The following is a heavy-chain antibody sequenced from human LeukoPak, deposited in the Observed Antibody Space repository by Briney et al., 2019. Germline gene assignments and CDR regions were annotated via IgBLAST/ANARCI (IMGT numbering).Heavy chain of an antibody. CDR3: ATISGSYPFYFDY. V-gene: IGHV4-39*01. J-gene: IGHJ4*02. CDR1: GGSISSSSYY. Sequence: SETLSLTCSVSGGSISSSSYYWGWIRQPPGKGLGWIGTIYYSGTTYYNPSLKSRVTIFVDTSKKQFSLKLSSVTPADTAVYYCATISGSYPFYFDYWGQGTLVTVSS. D-gene: IGHD1-26*01. CDR2: IYYSGTT.